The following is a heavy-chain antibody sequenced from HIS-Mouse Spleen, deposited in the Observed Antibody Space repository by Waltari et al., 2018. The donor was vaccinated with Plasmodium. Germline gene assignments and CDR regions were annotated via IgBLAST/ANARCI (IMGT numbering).Heavy chain of an antibody. V-gene: IGHV3-74*01. Sequence: EVQLVESGGGLVQPGGSLRLSCAASGFTFSSYWMHWVRQAPGKGLVWVSRIKRDGSSTSYADSVKGRFTISRDNAKNTLYLQMNSLRAEDTAVYYCARVGDFWSGYCNDYWGQGTLVTVSS. CDR2: IKRDGSST. CDR1: GFTFSSYW. D-gene: IGHD3-3*01. J-gene: IGHJ4*02. CDR3: ARVGDFWSGYCNDY.